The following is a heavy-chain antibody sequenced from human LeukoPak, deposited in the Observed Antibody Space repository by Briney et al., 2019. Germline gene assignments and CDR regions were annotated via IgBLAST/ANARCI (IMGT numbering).Heavy chain of an antibody. V-gene: IGHV3-23*01. CDR1: GFTFSRYA. J-gene: IGHJ4*02. CDR3: AKEAGYSGYDYPDY. CDR2: ISGSAYST. Sequence: PGGSLRLSCAASGFTFSRYAMSWVRQAPGKGLGWVSGISGSAYSTYYADSVQGRFTISRDNSKNTLYLQMNSLRAEDTAVYYCAKEAGYSGYDYPDYWGQGTLVTVSS. D-gene: IGHD5-12*01.